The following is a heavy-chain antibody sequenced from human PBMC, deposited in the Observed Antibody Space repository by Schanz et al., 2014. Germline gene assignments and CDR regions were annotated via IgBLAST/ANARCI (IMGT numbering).Heavy chain of an antibody. Sequence: QVFLAESGGGVVQPGRSLRLSCAASGFMFSQYGMHWVRQAPGKGLEWVAVISYDGTNEYYAESVKGRFTISRDNAKNTFYLHMNSLRNEDTAVYFCAKDRGDGYSNGIFQYWGLGTLVTVSS. D-gene: IGHD5-18*01. V-gene: IGHV3-30*18. CDR2: ISYDGTNE. CDR3: AKDRGDGYSNGIFQY. J-gene: IGHJ4*02. CDR1: GFMFSQYG.